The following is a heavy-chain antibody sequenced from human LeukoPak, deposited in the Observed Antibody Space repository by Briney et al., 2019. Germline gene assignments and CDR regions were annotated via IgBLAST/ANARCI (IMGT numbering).Heavy chain of an antibody. J-gene: IGHJ5*02. CDR3: ARAWRYTDWFDP. D-gene: IGHD1-14*01. V-gene: IGHV1-46*01. CDR2: INPSDGST. CDR1: GYTFTSYY. Sequence: ASVKVSCKASGYTFTSYYMHWVRQAPGQGLEWMGVINPSDGSTTYAQKFQGRVTVTRDTSPSTVYMELSSLRSEDTAVYYCARAWRYTDWFDPWGQGTLVTVSS.